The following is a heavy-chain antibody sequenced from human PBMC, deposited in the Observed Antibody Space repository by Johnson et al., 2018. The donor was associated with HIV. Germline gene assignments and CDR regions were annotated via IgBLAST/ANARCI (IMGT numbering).Heavy chain of an antibody. J-gene: IGHJ3*02. D-gene: IGHD6-13*01. Sequence: MQLVESGGGLVQPGGSLRLSCAVSGFTVISNYMTWVRQAPGKGLEWVSIIYSRDTTYYADSVKGRFTISRDSSKNTLYLQMNSLRDEDTAVYYCAKNFGKILAAGGLEVGDAFDIWGQGTMVTVSS. CDR1: GFTVISNY. CDR3: AKNFGKILAAGGLEVGDAFDI. V-gene: IGHV3-66*01. CDR2: IYSRDTT.